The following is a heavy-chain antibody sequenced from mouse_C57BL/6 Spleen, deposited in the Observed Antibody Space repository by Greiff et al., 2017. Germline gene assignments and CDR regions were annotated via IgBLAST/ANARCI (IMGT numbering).Heavy chain of an antibody. CDR3: ARDRGVTYFDY. J-gene: IGHJ2*01. CDR2: ISDGGSYT. V-gene: IGHV5-4*01. D-gene: IGHD2-2*01. CDR1: GFTFSSYA. Sequence: EVQVVESGGGLVKPGGSLKLSCAASGFTFSSYAMSWVRQTPEKRLEWVATISDGGSYTYYPDNVKGRFTISRDNAKNNLYLQMSHLKSEDTAMYYCARDRGVTYFDYWGQGTTLTVSS.